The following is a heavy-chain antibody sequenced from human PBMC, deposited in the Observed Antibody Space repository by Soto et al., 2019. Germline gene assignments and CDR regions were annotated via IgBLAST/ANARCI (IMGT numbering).Heavy chain of an antibody. J-gene: IGHJ5*02. CDR1: GGSISSGDYY. V-gene: IGHV4-30-4*01. D-gene: IGHD2-8*01. CDR3: ARDNGVGP. Sequence: QVQLQESGPGLLKPSQTLSLTCTVSGGSISSGDYYWSWIRQPPGKGLEWIGYIYDSGSTYYNSSLKSRVNITLDTSKNQVSLKLTSVTAADTAVYYCARDNGVGPWGQGTLVTVSS. CDR2: IYDSGST.